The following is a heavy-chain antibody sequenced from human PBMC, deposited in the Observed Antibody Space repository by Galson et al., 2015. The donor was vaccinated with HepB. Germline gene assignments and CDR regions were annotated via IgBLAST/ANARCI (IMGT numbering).Heavy chain of an antibody. D-gene: IGHD2-15*01. CDR3: AKIPPRASRSPVDY. J-gene: IGHJ4*02. Sequence: SLRLSCAASGFTFSSYGMHWVRQAPGKGLEWVAVISYDGSNKYYADSVKGRFTISRDNSKNTLYLQMNSLRAEDTAVYYCAKIPPRASRSPVDYWGQGTLVTVSS. V-gene: IGHV3-30*18. CDR1: GFTFSSYG. CDR2: ISYDGSNK.